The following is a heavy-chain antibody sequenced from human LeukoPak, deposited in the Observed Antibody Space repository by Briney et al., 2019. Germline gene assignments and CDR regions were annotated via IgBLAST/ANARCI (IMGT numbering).Heavy chain of an antibody. CDR1: RFTLSSYG. Sequence: GGSLRLSCAASRFTLSSYGIHWVRQAPGKGLQWVAAISDDGGNKYYSDSMKGRFTISRDNAQNLVYLQMNSLRTEDTAVYYCAIIGAAGGTTSAKKFDDWGQGTLVTVSS. CDR3: AIIGAAGGTTSAKKFDD. CDR2: ISDDGGNK. J-gene: IGHJ4*02. D-gene: IGHD1-14*01. V-gene: IGHV3-30*03.